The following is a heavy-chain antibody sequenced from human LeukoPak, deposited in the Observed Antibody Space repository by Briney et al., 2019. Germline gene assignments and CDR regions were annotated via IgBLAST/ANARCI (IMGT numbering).Heavy chain of an antibody. V-gene: IGHV3-30*04. CDR2: ISYDGSNK. CDR1: GFTFSSYA. CDR3: AKAEGDYYYYFYMDV. Sequence: PGGSLRLSCAASGFTFSSYAMHWVRQAPGKGLEWVAVISYDGSNKYYADSVKGRFTISRDNSKNTLYLQMNSLRAEDTAVYYCAKAEGDYYYYFYMDVWGKGTTVTVSS. J-gene: IGHJ6*03.